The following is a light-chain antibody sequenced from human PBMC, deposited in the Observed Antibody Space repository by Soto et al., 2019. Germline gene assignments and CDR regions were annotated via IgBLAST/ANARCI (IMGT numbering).Light chain of an antibody. CDR1: QSVTSK. CDR2: GTS. J-gene: IGKJ5*01. Sequence: EVVLTQSPGTLSLSPGDRATLSCGASQSVTSKLAWYQQKPGQAPRLLIYGTSNRATGIPDRFSGSGSGTDFTLTISRLEPDDFALYFCQQYGGSPITFGLGTRL. V-gene: IGKV3-20*01. CDR3: QQYGGSPIT.